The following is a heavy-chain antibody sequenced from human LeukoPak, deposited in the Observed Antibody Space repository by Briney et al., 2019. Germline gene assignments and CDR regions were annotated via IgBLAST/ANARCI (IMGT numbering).Heavy chain of an antibody. D-gene: IGHD7-27*01. CDR1: GYTFTGYY. J-gene: IGHJ3*02. Sequence: ASVKVSCKASGYTFTGYYMHWVRQAPGQGLEWMGWINPNSGGTNYAQKFQGRVTMTRDTSISTAYMEPSRLRSDDTAVYYCARVQGWGSKAFDIWGQGTMVTVSS. CDR3: ARVQGWGSKAFDI. V-gene: IGHV1-2*02. CDR2: INPNSGGT.